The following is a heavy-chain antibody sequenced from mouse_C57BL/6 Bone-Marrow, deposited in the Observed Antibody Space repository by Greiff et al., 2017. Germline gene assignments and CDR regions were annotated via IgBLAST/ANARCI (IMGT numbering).Heavy chain of an antibody. CDR2: ISSGGDYI. CDR1: GFTFSSYA. V-gene: IGHV5-9-1*02. Sequence: DVKLQESGEGLVKPGGSLKLSCAASGFTFSSYAMSWVRQTPEKRLEWVAYISSGGDYIYYADTVKGRFTISRDNARNTLYLQMSSLKSEETAMYYCTRQIYYGYDGAAYWGQGTLVTVSA. CDR3: TRQIYYGYDGAAY. J-gene: IGHJ3*01. D-gene: IGHD2-2*01.